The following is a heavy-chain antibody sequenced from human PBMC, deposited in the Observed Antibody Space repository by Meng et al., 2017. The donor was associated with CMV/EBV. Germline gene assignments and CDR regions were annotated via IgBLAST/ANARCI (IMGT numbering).Heavy chain of an antibody. Sequence: GSLRLSCTVSGGSISSYYWSWIRQPPGKGLEWIGYIYYSGSTNYNPSLKSRVTISVDTSKNQFSLKLSSVTAADTAVYYCARGEGHSGSYYFYFDYWGQGPLVTVSS. J-gene: IGHJ4*02. CDR1: GGSISSYY. V-gene: IGHV4-59*01. CDR3: ARGEGHSGSYYFYFDY. D-gene: IGHD1-26*01. CDR2: IYYSGST.